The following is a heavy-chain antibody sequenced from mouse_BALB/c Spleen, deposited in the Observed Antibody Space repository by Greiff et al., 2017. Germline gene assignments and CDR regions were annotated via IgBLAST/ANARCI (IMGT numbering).Heavy chain of an antibody. D-gene: IGHD3-3*01. CDR3: TRDARAGTGAMDY. Sequence: VQVVESGGGLVKPGGSLKLSCAASGFTFSSYTMSWVRQTPEKRLEWVATISSGGSYTYYPDSVKGRFTSSRDNAKNTLYLQMSSLKSEDTAMYYCTRDARAGTGAMDYWGQGTSGTGSS. CDR1: GFTFSSYT. V-gene: IGHV5-6-4*01. CDR2: ISSGGSYT. J-gene: IGHJ4*01.